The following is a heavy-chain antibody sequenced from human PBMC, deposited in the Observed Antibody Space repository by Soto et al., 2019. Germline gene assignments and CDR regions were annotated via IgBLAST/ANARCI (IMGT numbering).Heavy chain of an antibody. CDR1: GDSVTISYYY. CDR3: AAHDSGGYYAEY. J-gene: IGHJ4*02. CDR2: IHYSGST. Sequence: QLQLQESGPGLVKHSETLSLTCTVSGDSVTISYYYWGWIRQPPGKGLEWIGSIHYSGSTFYNPSLKRRVTISGDTSKKQFSLKLTSVTAADAAVYYCAAHDSGGYYAEYWGQGTLVTVSA. D-gene: IGHD3-22*01. V-gene: IGHV4-39*01.